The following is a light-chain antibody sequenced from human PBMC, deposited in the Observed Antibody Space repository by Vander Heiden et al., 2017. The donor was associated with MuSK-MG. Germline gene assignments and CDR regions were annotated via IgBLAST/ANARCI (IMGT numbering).Light chain of an antibody. J-gene: IGKJ1*01. CDR3: QQYLNYPRT. CDR2: KAS. V-gene: IGKV1-5*03. CDR1: QSISTW. Sequence: MTQSPSTLSAFVGDRVTITCRASQSISTWLAWYQQRPGKAPNLLIYKASSLESGVPPRFSGSGSGTEFTLTISSLQPDDFATYYCQQYLNYPRTFGQGTKVEI.